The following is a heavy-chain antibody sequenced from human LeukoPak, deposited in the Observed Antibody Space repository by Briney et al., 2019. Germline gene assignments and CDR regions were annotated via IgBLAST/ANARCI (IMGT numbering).Heavy chain of an antibody. J-gene: IGHJ4*02. Sequence: GGSLRLSCAASGFTFSNYWMSWVRQAPGKGLEWVANIKQDGSEKYYVNSVKGRFTISRDNAKNSLYLQMSSLRAEDTAVYYCAKVKVVGYSTFDYWGQGALVTVSS. CDR2: IKQDGSEK. V-gene: IGHV3-7*03. CDR3: AKVKVVGYSTFDY. D-gene: IGHD2-8*01. CDR1: GFTFSNYW.